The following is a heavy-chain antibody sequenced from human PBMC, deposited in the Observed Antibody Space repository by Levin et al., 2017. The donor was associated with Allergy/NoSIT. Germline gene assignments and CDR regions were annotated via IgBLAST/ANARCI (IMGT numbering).Heavy chain of an antibody. V-gene: IGHV5-51*01. CDR1: GYSFSSYW. D-gene: IGHD6-19*01. CDR3: ARVGAVAGTSADY. Sequence: ASVKVSCKSSGYSFSSYWIGWVRQMPGKGLEWMGIIYPGDSDTRYSQSFPGQVTISVDKTISTAYLQRSSLKASDTAMYYCARVGAVAGTSADYWGQGTLVTVSS. J-gene: IGHJ4*02. CDR2: IYPGDSDT.